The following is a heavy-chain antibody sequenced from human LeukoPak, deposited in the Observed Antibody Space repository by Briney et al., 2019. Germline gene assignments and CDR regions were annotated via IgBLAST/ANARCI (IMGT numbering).Heavy chain of an antibody. Sequence: PGGSLRLSCAASGFTFSSYAMSWVRQAPGKGLEWVAFIRYDGSNKYYADSVKGRFTISRGNSKDTLYLQMNSLRAEDTAVYYCAKDRSIAAAGTIDYWGQGTLVTVSS. CDR3: AKDRSIAAAGTIDY. D-gene: IGHD6-13*01. V-gene: IGHV3-30*02. CDR1: GFTFSSYA. CDR2: IRYDGSNK. J-gene: IGHJ4*02.